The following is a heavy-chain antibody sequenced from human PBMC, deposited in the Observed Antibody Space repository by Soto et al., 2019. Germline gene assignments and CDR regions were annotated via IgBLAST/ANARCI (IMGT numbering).Heavy chain of an antibody. CDR2: SRSKARGYST. D-gene: IGHD2-15*01. CDR1: GFIFSDHY. V-gene: IGHV3-72*01. J-gene: IGHJ3*02. CDR3: TSPLVVPTTGPFDI. Sequence: GGSLRLSCATSGFIFSDHYMDWVRQAPGRGLEWVGRSRSKARGYSTDYAASVKGRFTISRDDSKRSVHLQMNSLRTEDTAVYYCTSPLVVPTTGPFDIWGQGTMVTVSS.